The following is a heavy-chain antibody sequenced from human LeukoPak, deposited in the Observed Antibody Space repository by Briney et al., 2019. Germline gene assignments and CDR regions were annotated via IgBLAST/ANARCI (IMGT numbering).Heavy chain of an antibody. Sequence: PGGSLRLSCAASGFTFSSYAMSWVRQAPGKGLEWVSSTIGSGGSTYYADSVKGRFTISRDNSKNTLYLQMNSLRAEDTAVYYCAKGCGPPSISVAGTGFDYWGQGTLVTVSS. J-gene: IGHJ4*02. CDR1: GFTFSSYA. CDR2: TIGSGGST. V-gene: IGHV3-23*01. D-gene: IGHD6-19*01. CDR3: AKGCGPPSISVAGTGFDY.